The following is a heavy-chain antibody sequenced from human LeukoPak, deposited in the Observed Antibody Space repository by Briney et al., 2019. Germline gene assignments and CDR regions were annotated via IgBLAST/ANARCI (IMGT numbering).Heavy chain of an antibody. D-gene: IGHD5-18*01. CDR3: ARHMGHSYGYDRVRYYYYYMDV. V-gene: IGHV5-51*01. J-gene: IGHJ6*03. CDR2: IYPGDSDT. CDR1: GYSFTSYW. Sequence: GESLKISCKGSGYSFTSYWIGWVRQMPGKGLEWMGIIYPGDSDTRYSPSVQGQVTISADKSISTAYLQWSSLKASDTAMYYCARHMGHSYGYDRVRYYYYYMDVWGKGTTVTVSS.